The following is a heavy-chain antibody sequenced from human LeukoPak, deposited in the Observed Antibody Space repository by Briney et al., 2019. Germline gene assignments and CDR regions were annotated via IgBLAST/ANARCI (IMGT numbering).Heavy chain of an antibody. CDR1: GDTFTSYY. Sequence: GASLKVSCTASGDTFTSYYMHTVRQAPGQGLEWIGIINPSGGSTSYAQKFQGRVTMTRDMSTSTVYMELSSVRSEDTAVYYCARENFWSGQIWGQGTMVTVSS. J-gene: IGHJ3*02. D-gene: IGHD3-3*01. CDR3: ARENFWSGQI. CDR2: INPSGGST. V-gene: IGHV1-46*01.